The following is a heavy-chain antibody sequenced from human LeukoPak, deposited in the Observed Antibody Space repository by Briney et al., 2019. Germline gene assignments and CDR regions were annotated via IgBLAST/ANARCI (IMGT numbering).Heavy chain of an antibody. V-gene: IGHV1-3*01. J-gene: IGHJ4*02. CDR1: GYTFTSYA. CDR3: ARPRSAVAYFDY. D-gene: IGHD6-19*01. Sequence: ASVKVSCKASGYTFTSYAMHWVRQAPGQRLEWMGWINAGNGNTKYSQKFQGRVTITRDTSASTAYMELSSLRSEDTAVYYCARPRSAVAYFDYWGQGTLVIVSS. CDR2: INAGNGNT.